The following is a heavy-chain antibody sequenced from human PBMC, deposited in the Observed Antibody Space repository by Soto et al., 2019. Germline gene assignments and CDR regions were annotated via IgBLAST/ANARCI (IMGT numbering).Heavy chain of an antibody. CDR2: IYYSGSS. D-gene: IGHD1-26*01. CDR1: GGSVSCGSYY. J-gene: IGHJ6*02. CDR3: AKGGARFYYYYGMDV. Sequence: QVQLQESGPGLVKPSETLSLTCTVAGGSVSCGSYYWSWIRQPPGKGLEWIGYIYYSGSSNYNPSLKSRVTISVDTSKNQFSLKRSSVTAADTAVYYCAKGGARFYYYYGMDVWGQGTTVTVSS. V-gene: IGHV4-61*01.